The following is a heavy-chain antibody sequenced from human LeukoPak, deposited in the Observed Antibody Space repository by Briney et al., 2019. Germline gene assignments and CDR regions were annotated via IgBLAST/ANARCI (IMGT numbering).Heavy chain of an antibody. D-gene: IGHD6-13*01. CDR1: GFTFDDYG. CDR2: INWNGGST. J-gene: IGHJ3*02. CDR3: ARQRIAAQNAFDI. V-gene: IGHV3-20*04. Sequence: GGSLRLSCAASGFTFDDYGMSWVRQAPGKGLEWASGINWNGGSTGYANSVKGRFTISRDNAKNSLYLQMNSLRAEDTALYYCARQRIAAQNAFDIWGQGTMVTVSS.